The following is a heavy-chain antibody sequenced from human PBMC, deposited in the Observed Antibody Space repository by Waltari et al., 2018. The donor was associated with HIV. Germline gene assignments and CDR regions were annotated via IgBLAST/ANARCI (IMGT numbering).Heavy chain of an antibody. D-gene: IGHD2-2*01. Sequence: QVQLQQWGAGLLKPSETLSLTCAVYGGSFSGYYWNWIRQPPGKGLEYIGEINHIGSTNSNPSLKSRDTISLDTSKNQFSLKMSTVTAADTAVYYCARVRAPAAIPFYDYMDLWGKGTTVTVSS. CDR2: INHIGST. J-gene: IGHJ6*03. CDR1: GGSFSGYY. V-gene: IGHV4-34*02. CDR3: ARVRAPAAIPFYDYMDL.